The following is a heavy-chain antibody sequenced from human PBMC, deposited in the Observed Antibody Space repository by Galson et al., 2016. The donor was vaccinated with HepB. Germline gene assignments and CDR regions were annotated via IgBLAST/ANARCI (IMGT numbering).Heavy chain of an antibody. CDR1: GFTFKYHA. J-gene: IGHJ4*02. V-gene: IGHV3-23*01. CDR2: ISDGGTA. D-gene: IGHD2-2*01. CDR3: ARVSGPWVGVPAAKVYFDF. Sequence: LRLSCAASGFTFKYHAMSWVRQAPGSGLEWVAVISDGGTAHYADSVKGRFTISRDNSKNTVYLQMDSLRAEDRAEYYCARVSGPWVGVPAAKVYFDFWGQGTLVIVAA.